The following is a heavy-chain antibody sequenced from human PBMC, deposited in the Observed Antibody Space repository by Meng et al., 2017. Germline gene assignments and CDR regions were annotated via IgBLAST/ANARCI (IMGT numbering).Heavy chain of an antibody. Sequence: VQPQPWGAGLLKPSETLSLTCAGYGGSFSGDYWSWIRQPPGKGLEWIGEINHSGSTNYNPSLKSRVTISVDTSKNQFSLKLSSVTAADTAVYYCDRSSSRRPHDYWGQGTLVTVSS. V-gene: IGHV4-34*01. CDR2: INHSGST. CDR1: GGSFSGDY. CDR3: DRSSSRRPHDY. J-gene: IGHJ4*02. D-gene: IGHD6-13*01.